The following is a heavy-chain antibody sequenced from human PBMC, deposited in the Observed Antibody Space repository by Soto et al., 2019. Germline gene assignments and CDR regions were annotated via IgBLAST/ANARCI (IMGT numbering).Heavy chain of an antibody. D-gene: IGHD6-13*01. V-gene: IGHV3-73*01. CDR2: IRGKANSYAT. CDR1: GFTFSGAA. J-gene: IGHJ6*01. Sequence: EVQLVESGGGLVQPGRSLKLSCAASGFTFSGAAMHWVRQASGTGLEWIGRIRGKANSYATGYAESLKGRFSISRDDSKNTAYLEMNSLTIEDTAVYYCARQHSGNDYLYYYVMDVGGQGTTVTVAS. CDR3: ARQHSGNDYLYYYVMDV.